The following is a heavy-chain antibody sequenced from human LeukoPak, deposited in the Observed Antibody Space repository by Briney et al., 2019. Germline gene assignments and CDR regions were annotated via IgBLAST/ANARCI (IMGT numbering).Heavy chain of an antibody. Sequence: GESLKISCKASGYTFTHQWIGWVRQMPGTGLEWVGIIYPRDSDTIYSPSFQGHVTISADTSINTAYLEWRSLEASDTAMYYCARHSDVVGAIWGQGTQVTVSS. CDR3: ARHSDVVGAI. D-gene: IGHD3-16*01. V-gene: IGHV5-51*01. CDR1: GYTFTHQW. CDR2: IYPRDSDT. J-gene: IGHJ4*02.